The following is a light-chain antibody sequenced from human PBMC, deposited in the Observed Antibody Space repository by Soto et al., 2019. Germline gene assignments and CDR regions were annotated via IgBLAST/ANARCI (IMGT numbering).Light chain of an antibody. CDR3: QQYNSYSQT. Sequence: IPLTQSPSSLSASVWDRVTITCRASQDISSYLGWYQQKPGQAPKLLIYAASTWQSGVPSRFSGSGSGTEFTLTISSLQPDDFATYYCQQYNSYSQTFGQGTKVDI. V-gene: IGKV1-9*01. J-gene: IGKJ1*01. CDR2: AAS. CDR1: QDISSY.